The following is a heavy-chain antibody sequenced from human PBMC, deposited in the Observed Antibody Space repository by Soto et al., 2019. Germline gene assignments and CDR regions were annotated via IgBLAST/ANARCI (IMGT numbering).Heavy chain of an antibody. D-gene: IGHD3-3*01. CDR1: GYTFTSRG. V-gene: IGHV1-18*01. J-gene: IGHJ5*02. CDR2: ISAYNGNT. Sequence: SVKASRKAAGYTFTSRGISWVRQAPGHRREWMGWISAYNGNTNYAQKLQGRVTMTTDTSTRTAYMELRSLRSDDTAVSYCARARKYYDFCSGYGVNWFDPWG. CDR3: ARARKYYDFCSGYGVNWFDP.